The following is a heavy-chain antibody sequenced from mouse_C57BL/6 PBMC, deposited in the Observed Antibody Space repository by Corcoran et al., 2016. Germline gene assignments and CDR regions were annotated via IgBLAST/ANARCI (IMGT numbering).Heavy chain of an antibody. CDR2: INTYSGVP. CDR1: GYTFTTYG. J-gene: IGHJ3*01. CDR3: ARSLARKGFAY. V-gene: IGHV9-3*01. Sequence: QIQLVQSGPELKKPGETVTISCKASGYTFTTYGLSWVKQAPGKGLKWMGWINTYSGVPTYADDFKGRFAFSLETSASTAYLQINNLKNEDTATYFCARSLARKGFAYWGQGTLVTVSA.